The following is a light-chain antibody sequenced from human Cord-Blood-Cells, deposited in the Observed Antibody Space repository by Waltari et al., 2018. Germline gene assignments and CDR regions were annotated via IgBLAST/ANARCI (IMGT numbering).Light chain of an antibody. CDR3: QQYGSSPFT. J-gene: IGKJ3*01. V-gene: IGKV3-20*01. CDR2: GAS. Sequence: EIVLTQSPATLSLSPGERATLSCRASQSVSSSYLAWYQQKPGQAPSILIYGASSRATGIPDRFSGSGSGTDFTLTISRLEPEDFAVYYCQQYGSSPFTFGPGTKVDIK. CDR1: QSVSSSY.